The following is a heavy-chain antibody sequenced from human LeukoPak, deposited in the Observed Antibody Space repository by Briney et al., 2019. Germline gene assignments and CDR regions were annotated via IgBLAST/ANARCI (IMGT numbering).Heavy chain of an antibody. D-gene: IGHD3-22*01. CDR2: ISSSGSFK. Sequence: PGGSLRLSCAASGFTFSSFSMNWVRQAPGKGLEWVSSISSSGSFKYYADSVKGRFTISRDNAKNSLFLHMNSLRDEDTAVYYCARITGSGYYYFDYWGQGTLVTDSS. J-gene: IGHJ4*02. V-gene: IGHV3-21*01. CDR3: ARITGSGYYYFDY. CDR1: GFTFSSFS.